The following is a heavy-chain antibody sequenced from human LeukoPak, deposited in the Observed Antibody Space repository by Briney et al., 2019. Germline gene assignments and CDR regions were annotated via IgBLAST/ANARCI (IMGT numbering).Heavy chain of an antibody. CDR3: ARVVLWTRSSGFPDAFDI. V-gene: IGHV1-18*01. J-gene: IGHJ3*02. Sequence: ASVKVSCKASGYTFTSYGISWVRQAPGQGLEWMGWISAYNGNTNYAQKLQGRVTMTTDTSTSTAYMELRSLRSDDTAVYYCARVVLWTRSSGFPDAFDIWGQGTMVTVSS. CDR2: ISAYNGNT. CDR1: GYTFTSYG. D-gene: IGHD3-22*01.